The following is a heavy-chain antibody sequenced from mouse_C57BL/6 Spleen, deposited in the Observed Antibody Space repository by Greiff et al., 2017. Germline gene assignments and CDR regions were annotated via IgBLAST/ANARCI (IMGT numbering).Heavy chain of an antibody. J-gene: IGHJ4*01. CDR1: GYTFTSYW. V-gene: IGHV1-69*01. CDR3: ARSGGNRAMDY. CDR2: IDPSDSYT. Sequence: VQLQQPGAELVMPGASVKLSCKASGYTFTSYWMHWVKQRPGQGLEWIGEIDPSDSYTNYNQKFKGKSILTVDKYSSPAYMQLRSLTSEDSAVYYCARSGGNRAMDYWGQGTSVTVSS. D-gene: IGHD2-1*01.